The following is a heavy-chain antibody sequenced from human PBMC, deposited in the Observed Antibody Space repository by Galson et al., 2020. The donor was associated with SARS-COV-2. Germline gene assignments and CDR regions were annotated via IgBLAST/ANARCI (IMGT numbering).Heavy chain of an antibody. CDR2: IYDSANT. V-gene: IGHV4-30-2*01. CDR1: GGSISSGAYS. Sequence: SQTLSLTCAVSGGSISSGAYSWGWIRQPPGKGLEWIGYIYDSANTYYNPSLKSRVTISVDRSKNQFSLSLISVTAADTAVYYCARGQQTELLTPFDCWGQGTLVTVSS. CDR3: ARGQQTELLTPFDC. J-gene: IGHJ4*02. D-gene: IGHD1-26*01.